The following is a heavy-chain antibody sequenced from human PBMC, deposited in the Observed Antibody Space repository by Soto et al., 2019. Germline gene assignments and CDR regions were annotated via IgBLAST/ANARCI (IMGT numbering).Heavy chain of an antibody. CDR1: AFTFNIYA. J-gene: IGHJ6*02. D-gene: IGHD3-10*01. V-gene: IGHV3-30-3*01. CDR3: ARDTMVRQVQNYYYYGMDV. Sequence: LRLSCAASAFTFNIYAMHWVRQAPGKGLEWVAIISFDGSNTYYADSVKGRFTISRDNSKNTVFLQMNSLRAEDTAVYYCARDTMVRQVQNYYYYGMDVWGQGTTVTVSS. CDR2: ISFDGSNT.